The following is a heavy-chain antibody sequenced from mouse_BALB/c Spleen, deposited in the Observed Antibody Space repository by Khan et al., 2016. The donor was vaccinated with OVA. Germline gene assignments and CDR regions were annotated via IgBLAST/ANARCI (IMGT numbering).Heavy chain of an antibody. CDR3: ARAYYRYGYYAMDY. Sequence: VELVESGPGLVSPSQSLSITCTVSGFSLSRYNIHWVRQPPGKGLEWLGMIWGGGGTDYNSTLKSRLSISKDNSKSQVFLKMNSLQTDDTAMYYCARAYYRYGYYAMDYWGQGTSVTVSS. V-gene: IGHV2-6-4*01. D-gene: IGHD2-14*01. J-gene: IGHJ4*01. CDR2: IWGGGGT. CDR1: GFSLSRYN.